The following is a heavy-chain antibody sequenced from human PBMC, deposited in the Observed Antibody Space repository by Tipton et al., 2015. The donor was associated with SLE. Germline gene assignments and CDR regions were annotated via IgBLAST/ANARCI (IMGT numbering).Heavy chain of an antibody. J-gene: IGHJ4*02. CDR2: IHHSGST. V-gene: IGHV4-30-2*01. CDR3: ARGATGTRGAFDY. Sequence: TLSLTCAVSGGSISSGGYSWSWIRQPPGKGLEWIGYIHHSGSTYYNPSLKSRVTISVDRSKNQFSLKLSSVTAADTAVYYCARGATGTRGAFDYWGQGTLVTVSS. D-gene: IGHD1-7*01. CDR1: GGSISSGGYS.